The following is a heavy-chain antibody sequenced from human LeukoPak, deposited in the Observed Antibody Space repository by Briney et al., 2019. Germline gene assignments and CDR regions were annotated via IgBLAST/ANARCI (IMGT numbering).Heavy chain of an antibody. V-gene: IGHV4-4*07. CDR1: GGSISSYY. D-gene: IGHD3-16*01. Sequence: SETLSLTCTVSGGSISSYYWSWIQQPAGKGLEWIGRIYTSGSTNYNPSLKSRVTMSVDTSKNQFSLKLSSVTAADTAVYYCARDQVAPFAAFLYNWFDPWGQGTLVTVSS. J-gene: IGHJ5*02. CDR3: ARDQVAPFAAFLYNWFDP. CDR2: IYTSGST.